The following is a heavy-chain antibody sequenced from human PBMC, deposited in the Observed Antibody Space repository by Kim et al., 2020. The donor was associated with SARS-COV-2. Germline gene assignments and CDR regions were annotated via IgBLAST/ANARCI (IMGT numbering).Heavy chain of an antibody. D-gene: IGHD6-19*01. CDR3: ANIPLISIAVAGDYYYYGMDV. V-gene: IGHV1-18*01. CDR2: ISAYNGNT. CDR1: GYTFTSYG. J-gene: IGHJ6*02. Sequence: ASVKVFCKASGYTFTSYGISWVRQAPGQGLEWMGWISAYNGNTNYAQKLQGRVTMTTDTSTSTAYMELRSLRSDDTAVYYCANIPLISIAVAGDYYYYGMDVWGQGTTVTVSS.